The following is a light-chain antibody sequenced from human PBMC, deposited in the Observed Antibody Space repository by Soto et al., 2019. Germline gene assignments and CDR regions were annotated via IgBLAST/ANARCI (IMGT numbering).Light chain of an antibody. Sequence: EIVMTQSPTILSVSPGERATLSCRASQSVSSNLAWYQQKPGQAPRLLIYGVYTRAPGIPDRFSGSGSGTDFTLTISRLEPEDFAVYYCQQYGSSQTFGQGTKVDIK. CDR1: QSVSSN. V-gene: IGKV3-20*01. J-gene: IGKJ1*01. CDR3: QQYGSSQT. CDR2: GVY.